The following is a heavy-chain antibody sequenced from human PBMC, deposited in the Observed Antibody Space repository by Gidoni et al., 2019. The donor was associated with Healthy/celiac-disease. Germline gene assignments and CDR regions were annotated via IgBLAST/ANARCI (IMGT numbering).Heavy chain of an antibody. CDR2: INHSGST. CDR1: GGSFRGYY. D-gene: IGHD3-3*01. CDR3: ARVAKTRDYDFWSGYYTHFDY. J-gene: IGHJ4*02. Sequence: QVQLQQWGAGLLKPSETLYLAGAVYGGSFRGYYWCWIRKPPGKGLEWIGEINHSGSTNYNPSLKSRVTISVDTSTNQFSLKLSSVTAADTAVYYCARVAKTRDYDFWSGYYTHFDYWGQGTLVTVSS. V-gene: IGHV4-34*01.